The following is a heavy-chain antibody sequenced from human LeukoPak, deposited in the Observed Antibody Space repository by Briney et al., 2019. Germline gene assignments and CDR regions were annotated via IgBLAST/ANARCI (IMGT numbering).Heavy chain of an antibody. D-gene: IGHD3-3*01. CDR3: ARDLSGYSDYYFDY. CDR2: MNPNTGNT. Sequence: GASVKVSCKASGYTFTSYDINWVRQATGQGLEWMGWMNPNTGNTGFAQKFQGRVTMTKDTSISTACMELSSLRSEDTAVYYCARDLSGYSDYYFDYWGQGTLVTVSS. V-gene: IGHV1-8*01. J-gene: IGHJ4*02. CDR1: GYTFTSYD.